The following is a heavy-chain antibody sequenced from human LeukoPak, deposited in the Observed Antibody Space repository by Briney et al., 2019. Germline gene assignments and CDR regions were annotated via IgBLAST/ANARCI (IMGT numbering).Heavy chain of an antibody. Sequence: GGSLRLSCAASGFTFSSYSMNWVRQASGKGLEWVSYISGSSSTIYYADSVRGRFTISRDSAKNSLYLQMNSLRDEDTAVYYCARNENSGWGYFDYWGQGTLVTVSS. J-gene: IGHJ4*01. CDR1: GFTFSSYS. CDR3: ARNENSGWGYFDY. D-gene: IGHD5-12*01. V-gene: IGHV3-48*02. CDR2: ISGSSSTI.